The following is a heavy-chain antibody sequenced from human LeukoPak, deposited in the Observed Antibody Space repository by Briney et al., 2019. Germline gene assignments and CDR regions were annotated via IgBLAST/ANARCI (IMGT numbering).Heavy chain of an antibody. CDR1: GGSFSGYY. Sequence: SETLSLTCAVYGGSFSGYYWSWIRQPPGKGLEWIGYIYYSGSTNYNPSLKSRVTISVDTSKNQFSLKLSSVTAADTAVYYCAREGQQPRIYYFDYWGQGTLVTVSS. CDR3: AREGQQPRIYYFDY. V-gene: IGHV4-59*01. J-gene: IGHJ4*02. D-gene: IGHD6-13*01. CDR2: IYYSGST.